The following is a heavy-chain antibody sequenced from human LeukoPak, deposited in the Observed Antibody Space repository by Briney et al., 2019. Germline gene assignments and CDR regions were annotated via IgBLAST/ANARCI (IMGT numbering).Heavy chain of an antibody. D-gene: IGHD3-10*01. V-gene: IGHV1-18*01. Sequence: GESLKISCKGSGYSFTSYGISWVRPAPGQGLEWMGWISAYNGNTNYAQKLQGRVTMTTDTSTSTAYMELRSLRSDDTAVYYCARSSFGYYYGSGSYNWFDPWGQGTLVTVSS. CDR3: ARSSFGYYYGSGSYNWFDP. J-gene: IGHJ5*02. CDR2: ISAYNGNT. CDR1: GYSFTSYG.